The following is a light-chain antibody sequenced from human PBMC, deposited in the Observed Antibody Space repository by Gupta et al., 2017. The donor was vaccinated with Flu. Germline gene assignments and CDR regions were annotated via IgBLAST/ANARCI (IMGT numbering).Light chain of an antibody. Sequence: LNWYQKKPGKAPKLLISAASSLQRDVSSRFSGSGSGTDFTLTISSLQPEDFATYYCHQTYSTLFTFGPGTTVDIK. CDR2: AAS. J-gene: IGKJ3*01. CDR3: HQTYSTLFT. V-gene: IGKV1-39*01.